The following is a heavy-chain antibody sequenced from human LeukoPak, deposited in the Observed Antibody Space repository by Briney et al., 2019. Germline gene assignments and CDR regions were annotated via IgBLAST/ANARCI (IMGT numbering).Heavy chain of an antibody. Sequence: GGSLGLSCAASGFTFSSYAMNWVRQAPGKGLEWVSAISGSGGSTYYVDSMKGRFTISRDNSKNTLYLQMNSLRAEDTAVYYCAKGEYSSDYWGQGTLVTVSS. CDR3: AKGEYSSDY. D-gene: IGHD6-6*01. V-gene: IGHV3-23*01. CDR2: ISGSGGST. CDR1: GFTFSSYA. J-gene: IGHJ4*02.